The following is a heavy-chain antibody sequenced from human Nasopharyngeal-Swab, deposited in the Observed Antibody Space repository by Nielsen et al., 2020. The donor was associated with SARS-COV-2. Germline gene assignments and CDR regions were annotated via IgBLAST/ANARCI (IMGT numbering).Heavy chain of an antibody. Sequence: GGSLRLSCAVSRFSISSTFINWVRQAPGKRLEWISLINSAGEGVYGDSVKGRFTISRDTSKNTVSLQMNSLRAEDTAVYYCATGACDYWGQGALVTVSS. CDR1: RFSISSTF. V-gene: IGHV3-53*01. CDR3: ATGACDY. CDR2: INSAGEG. J-gene: IGHJ4*02.